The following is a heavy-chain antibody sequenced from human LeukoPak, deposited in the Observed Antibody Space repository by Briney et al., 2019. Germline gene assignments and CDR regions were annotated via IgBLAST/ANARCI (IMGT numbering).Heavy chain of an antibody. V-gene: IGHV3-21*01. CDR3: ARGPDYDFWSGPPPNFDY. J-gene: IGHJ4*02. CDR1: GFTFSNYS. Sequence: GGSLRLSCAASGFTFSNYSMNWVRQAPGQGLEWVSSLSGSSSYKYYADSVKGRFTISRDNAKNSLYLQMNSLRAEDTAVYYCARGPDYDFWSGPPPNFDYWGQGTLVTVSS. D-gene: IGHD3-3*01. CDR2: LSGSSSYK.